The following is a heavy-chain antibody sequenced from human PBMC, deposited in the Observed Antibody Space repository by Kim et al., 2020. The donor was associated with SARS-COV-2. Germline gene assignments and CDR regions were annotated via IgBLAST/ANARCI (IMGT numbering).Heavy chain of an antibody. CDR1: GFTFSSYG. CDR2: IFCDGSYK. V-gene: IGHV3-33*01. Sequence: GGSLRLSCAASGFTFSSYGMHWVRQAPGKGLEWVALIFCDGSYKNYADSVKGRFTISRDNSKNTLYLQMNSLRAEDTAVYYCARGSSHYFDYWGQGTLVTVSS. J-gene: IGHJ4*02. D-gene: IGHD6-6*01. CDR3: ARGSSHYFDY.